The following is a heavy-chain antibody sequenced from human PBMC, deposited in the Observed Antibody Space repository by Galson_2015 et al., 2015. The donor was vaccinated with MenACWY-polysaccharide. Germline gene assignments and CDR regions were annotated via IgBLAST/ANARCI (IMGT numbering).Heavy chain of an antibody. D-gene: IGHD2-8*01. CDR1: GGTFSSYA. CDR2: IIPIFGTA. V-gene: IGHV1-69*13. J-gene: IGHJ6*02. Sequence: SVKVSCKASGGTFSSYAISWVRQAPGQGLEWMGGIIPIFGTANYAQKFQGRVTITADESTSTAYMELSSLRSEDTAVYYCATSHPRYCTNGVCKSYYYYGMDVWGQGTTVTVSS. CDR3: ATSHPRYCTNGVCKSYYYYGMDV.